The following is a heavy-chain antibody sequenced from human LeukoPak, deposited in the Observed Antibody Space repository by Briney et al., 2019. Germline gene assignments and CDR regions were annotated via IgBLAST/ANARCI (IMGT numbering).Heavy chain of an antibody. Sequence: KTSETLSLTCAVYGGSFSGYYWSWIRQPPGKGLEWIGEINHSGSTNYNPSLKSRVTISVDASKNQFSLKLRSVTAADTAVYYCARWAVGATFDYWGQGTLVTVSS. CDR2: INHSGST. CDR1: GGSFSGYY. J-gene: IGHJ4*02. CDR3: ARWAVGATFDY. V-gene: IGHV4-34*01. D-gene: IGHD1-26*01.